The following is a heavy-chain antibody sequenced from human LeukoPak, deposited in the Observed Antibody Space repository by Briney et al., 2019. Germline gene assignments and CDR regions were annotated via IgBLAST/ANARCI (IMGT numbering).Heavy chain of an antibody. CDR2: ISSSGSTI. V-gene: IGHV3-11*01. D-gene: IGHD3-10*01. CDR1: GFTFSDYY. J-gene: IGHJ5*02. Sequence: RGSLRLSCAASGFTFSDYYMSWIRQAPGKGLEWVSYISSSGSTIYYADSVKGRFTISRDNAKNSLYLQMNSLRAEDTAVYYCASGYRAYGSGSYYNAWGQGTLVTVSS. CDR3: ASGYRAYGSGSYYNA.